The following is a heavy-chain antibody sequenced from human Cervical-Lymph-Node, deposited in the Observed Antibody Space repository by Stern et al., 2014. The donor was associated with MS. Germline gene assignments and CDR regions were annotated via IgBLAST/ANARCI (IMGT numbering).Heavy chain of an antibody. CDR2: IKSKTDGGTT. D-gene: IGHD3-10*01. V-gene: IGHV3-15*01. CDR3: TPDVVVRGVMLGMDV. J-gene: IGHJ6*02. Sequence: EVQLVESGGGLVKPGGSLRLSCAASGFTFSNAWMSWVRQAPGKGLEWVGRIKSKTDGGTTDYAAPVKGRFTISRDDSKNTLYLQMNSLKTEDTAVYYCTPDVVVRGVMLGMDVWGQGTTVTVSS. CDR1: GFTFSNAW.